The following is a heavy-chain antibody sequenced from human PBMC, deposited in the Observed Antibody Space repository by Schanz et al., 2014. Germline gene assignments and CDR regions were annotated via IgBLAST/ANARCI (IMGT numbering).Heavy chain of an antibody. CDR2: ISHNSHYT. CDR1: GFTFSDYY. Sequence: QVQLVESGGGLVKPGGSLRLSCAASGFTFSDYYMSWIRQAPGKGLEWVSYISHNSHYTNYADSVKGRFTISRDNSKNTVYLQMNSLRAEDTALYFCATDYSGGGCHIWGQGTMVTVSS. CDR3: ATDYSGGGCHI. V-gene: IGHV3-11*06. J-gene: IGHJ3*02. D-gene: IGHD6-19*01.